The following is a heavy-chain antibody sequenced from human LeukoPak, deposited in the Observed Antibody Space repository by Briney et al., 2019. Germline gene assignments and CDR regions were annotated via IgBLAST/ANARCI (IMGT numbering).Heavy chain of an antibody. CDR2: IASNGNHT. V-gene: IGHV3-30-3*01. D-gene: IGHD2-21*01. CDR3: ARERQDTILHSGAFDI. J-gene: IGHJ3*02. Sequence: GRSLRLSCAASGFTFSTYFMHWVRQAPGKGLEWVAYIASNGNHTFYVEAVKGRFTISRDNSKNTLYLQMNSLRAEDTAVYFCARERQDTILHSGAFDIWGQGTMVTVSS. CDR1: GFTFSTYF.